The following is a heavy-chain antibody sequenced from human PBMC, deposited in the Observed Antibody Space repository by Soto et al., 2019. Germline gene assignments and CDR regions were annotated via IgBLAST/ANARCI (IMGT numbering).Heavy chain of an antibody. D-gene: IGHD2-15*01. CDR1: GFTFDDYA. V-gene: IGHV3-43D*04. CDR2: ISWDGGST. Sequence: GGSLRLSCAASGFTFDDYAMHWVRQAPGKGLEWVSLISWDGGSTYYADSVKGRFTTSRDNSKNSLYLQMNSLRAEDTALYYCAKDLSKRYCSGGSCYRNYYGMDVWGQGTTVTVSS. CDR3: AKDLSKRYCSGGSCYRNYYGMDV. J-gene: IGHJ6*02.